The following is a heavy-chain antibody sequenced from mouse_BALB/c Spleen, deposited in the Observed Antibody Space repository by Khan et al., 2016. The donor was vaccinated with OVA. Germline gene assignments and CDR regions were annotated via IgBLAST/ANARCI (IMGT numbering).Heavy chain of an antibody. CDR2: IWTRGGT. J-gene: IGHJ1*01. D-gene: IGHD1-1*01. CDR1: GFSLTNYD. CDR3: VRRGNYYGSFYWYFDV. Sequence: QMQLEESGPGLVAPSQSLSITCTVSGFSLTNYDISWIRQPPGKGLEWLGVIWTRGGTNYNSAFMSRLSISKDNSKSHVFLKMNRLHTDDTAIYYCVRRGNYYGSFYWYFDVWGAGTTVTVSS. V-gene: IGHV2-9-2*01.